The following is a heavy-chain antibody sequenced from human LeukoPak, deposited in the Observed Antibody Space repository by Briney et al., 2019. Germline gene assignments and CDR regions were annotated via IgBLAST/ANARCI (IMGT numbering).Heavy chain of an antibody. Sequence: SETLSLTCTVSGGSVNNHYWSWLRQSAEKGLEWIGRIDISGHTRSHPSLRSRLRMSVDTSKNQFSLRLDSVTAADTAVYYCATTTDLLEWLSFTYWGQGTLVTVS. CDR2: IDISGHT. V-gene: IGHV4-4*07. CDR3: ATTTDLLEWLSFTY. D-gene: IGHD3-3*01. J-gene: IGHJ4*02. CDR1: GGSVNNHY.